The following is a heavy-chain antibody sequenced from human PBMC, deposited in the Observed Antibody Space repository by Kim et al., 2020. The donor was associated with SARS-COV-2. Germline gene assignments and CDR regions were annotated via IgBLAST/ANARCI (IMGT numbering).Heavy chain of an antibody. J-gene: IGHJ4*02. Sequence: GGSLRLSCAASGFTFSTYMMHWVRQAPGKGLEWVALISHDGSNKHYADSVKGRFTISRDNSKNTLFLQMNSLRAEDTAVYYCASDSFDFWGQGTLVTVSS. CDR3: ASDSFDF. CDR1: GFTFSTYM. V-gene: IGHV3-30*04. CDR2: ISHDGSNK.